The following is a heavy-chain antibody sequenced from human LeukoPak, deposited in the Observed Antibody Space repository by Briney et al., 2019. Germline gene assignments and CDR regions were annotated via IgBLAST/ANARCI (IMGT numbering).Heavy chain of an antibody. CDR1: GFTFSSYD. J-gene: IGHJ4*02. Sequence: GGSLRLSCAASGFTFSSYDMSWVRQAPGKGLEWVSAISGNGGTAYYADSVKGRVTISRDNSKNTLYLQMNSLRDEDAALYYCAKRALGSFYYFDYWGQGALVTVSS. CDR2: ISGNGGTA. CDR3: AKRALGSFYYFDY. V-gene: IGHV3-23*01.